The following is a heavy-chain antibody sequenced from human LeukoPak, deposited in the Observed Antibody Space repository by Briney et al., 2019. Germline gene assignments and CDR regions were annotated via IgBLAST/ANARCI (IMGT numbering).Heavy chain of an antibody. J-gene: IGHJ4*02. V-gene: IGHV3-48*03. CDR1: GFTFSNYE. D-gene: IGHD5-18*01. Sequence: GGSLRLSCAASGFTFSNYEMNWVRQAPGKGLEWVSYISGSGSTIYYADSVKGRFTISRDNAKDSLYLQMNSLRAEDTAVYYCTRVRSGYSHENYFDYWGQGTLVTVSS. CDR2: ISGSGSTI. CDR3: TRVRSGYSHENYFDY.